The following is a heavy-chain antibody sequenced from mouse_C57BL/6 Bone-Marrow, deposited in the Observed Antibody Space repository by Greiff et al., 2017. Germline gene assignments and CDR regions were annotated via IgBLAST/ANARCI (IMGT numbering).Heavy chain of an antibody. J-gene: IGHJ1*03. CDR3: AHRPEVSNRNGSFDV. V-gene: IGHV1-74*01. D-gene: IGHD2-10*02. Sequence: QVQLQQPGAELVKPGASVKVSCKASGYTFTSYWMHWVKQRPGQGLEWIGRIHPSDSDTNYNQQFKGKATLTVDTSSSTAYMQLSSLTSEDSAVYYGAHRPEVSNRNGSFDVWGTGTTVTVSS. CDR1: GYTFTSYW. CDR2: IHPSDSDT.